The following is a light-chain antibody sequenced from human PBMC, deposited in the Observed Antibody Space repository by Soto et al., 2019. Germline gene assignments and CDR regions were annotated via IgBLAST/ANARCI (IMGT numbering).Light chain of an antibody. CDR2: YDN. CDR3: QVWDTTSDHVI. Sequence: SYELTQPPSLSVAPGETATITCDGNNIGRKNVHWYRQKPGQAPVLAISYDNDRPSGIPERMSGSNSGNTATLTISRVEAGDEADYYCQVWDTTSDHVIFGGGTKLTVL. J-gene: IGLJ2*01. V-gene: IGLV3-21*04. CDR1: NIGRKN.